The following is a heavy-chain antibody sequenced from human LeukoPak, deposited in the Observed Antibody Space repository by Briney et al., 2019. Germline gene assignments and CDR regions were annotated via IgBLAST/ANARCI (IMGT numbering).Heavy chain of an antibody. J-gene: IGHJ6*03. Sequence: SETLSLTCTVSGGSISSYYWSWIRQPPGKGLEWIGYIYYSGSTNYNPSLKSRVTISVDTSKNQFSLKLNSVTAADTAVYYCARVSPITVFGVDYYYYMDVWGKGTTVTVSS. V-gene: IGHV4-59*01. CDR2: IYYSGST. D-gene: IGHD3-3*01. CDR3: ARVSPITVFGVDYYYYMDV. CDR1: GGSISSYY.